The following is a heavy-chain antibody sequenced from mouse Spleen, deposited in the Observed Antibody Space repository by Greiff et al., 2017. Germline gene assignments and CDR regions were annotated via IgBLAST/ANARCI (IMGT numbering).Heavy chain of an antibody. CDR1: GYTFTSYG. J-gene: IGHJ2*01. Sequence: QVQLQQSGAELARPGASVKLSCKASGYTFTSYGISWVKQRTGQGLEWIGEIYPRSGNTYYNEKFKGKATLTADKSSSTAYMELRSLTSEDSAVYFCARGGYYYGSSYYFGYWGQGTTRTVSS. D-gene: IGHD1-1*01. CDR3: ARGGYYYGSSYYFGY. CDR2: IYPRSGNT. V-gene: IGHV1-81*01.